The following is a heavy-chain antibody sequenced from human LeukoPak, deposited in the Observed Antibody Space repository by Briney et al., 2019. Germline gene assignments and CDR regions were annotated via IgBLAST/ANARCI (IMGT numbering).Heavy chain of an antibody. CDR1: GFTFSSYS. Sequence: PGGSLRLSCAASGFTFSSYSMNWVRQAPGKGLEWVSSTISSSSNIYYADSVKGRFTISRDNAKNSLYLQMSSLRAEDTAVYYCARDLRAMITFGGVIVKAPDYYGMDVWGQGTTVTVS. V-gene: IGHV3-21*01. D-gene: IGHD3-16*02. J-gene: IGHJ6*02. CDR2: TISSSSNI. CDR3: ARDLRAMITFGGVIVKAPDYYGMDV.